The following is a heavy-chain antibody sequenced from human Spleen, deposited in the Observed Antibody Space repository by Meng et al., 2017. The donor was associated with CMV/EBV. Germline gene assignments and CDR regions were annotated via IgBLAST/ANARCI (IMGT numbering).Heavy chain of an antibody. J-gene: IGHJ2*01. Sequence: SGHTFPNYVIHWVRQAPGQRLEWMGLVSVVNGNTRYSQTFQGRFTISRDTSSTSSTTAYMELSSLTSEDTAVYYCATEDWGSGYLDLWGRGALVTVSS. CDR3: ATEDWGSGYLDL. V-gene: IGHV1-3*01. CDR1: GHTFPNYV. CDR2: VSVVNGNT. D-gene: IGHD3-16*01.